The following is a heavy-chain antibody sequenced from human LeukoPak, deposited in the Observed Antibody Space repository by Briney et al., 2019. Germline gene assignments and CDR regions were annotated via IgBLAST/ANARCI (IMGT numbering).Heavy chain of an antibody. V-gene: IGHV3-9*03. CDR2: ISWNSGSI. CDR1: GFTFDDYA. J-gene: IGHJ4*02. CDR3: AKLSDSGWFDY. D-gene: IGHD5-12*01. Sequence: GRSLRLSCAASGFTFDDYAMHWVRQAPGKGLEWVSGISWNSGSIGYADSVKGRFTISRDNAKNSLYLQMSSLRAEDMALYYCAKLSDSGWFDYWGQGTLVTVSS.